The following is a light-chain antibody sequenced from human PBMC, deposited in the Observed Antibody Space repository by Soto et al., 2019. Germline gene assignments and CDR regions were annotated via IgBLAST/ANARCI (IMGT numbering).Light chain of an antibody. V-gene: IGKV2-28*01. CDR3: MQALQTPIT. J-gene: IGKJ5*01. CDR2: LGS. Sequence: DIVMTQSPLSLPVNPGEPASISCRSSQSLQHRNGYNYLDWYLQKPGQSPQLLIYLGSNRASGVPDRVSGSGSGTGFTLKISRVEPEDVGVYYCMQALQTPITFGQGTRLEIK. CDR1: QSLQHRNGYNY.